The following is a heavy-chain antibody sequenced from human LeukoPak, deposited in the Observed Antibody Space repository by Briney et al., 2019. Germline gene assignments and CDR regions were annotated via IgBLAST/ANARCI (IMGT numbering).Heavy chain of an antibody. J-gene: IGHJ2*01. CDR1: GYTFTGYY. CDR3: ARASGWKVDWYFDL. V-gene: IGHV1-2*04. D-gene: IGHD1-1*01. CDR2: INPNSGGT. Sequence: ASVKVSCKASGYTFTGYYMHWVRQAPGQGLEWMGWINPNSGGTNYAQKFQGWVTMTRDTSISTAYMELSRLRSDDTAVYYCARASGWKVDWYFDLWGRGTLVTVSS.